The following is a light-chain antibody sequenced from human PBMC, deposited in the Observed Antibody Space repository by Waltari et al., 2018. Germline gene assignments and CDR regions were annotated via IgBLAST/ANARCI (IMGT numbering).Light chain of an antibody. J-gene: IGKJ2*01. CDR2: AAT. CDR3: QQSYSTPYT. V-gene: IGKV1-39*01. Sequence: DIQMTQSPSSLSASVGDRVTITCRASQNIRNFLNWYQQKPGKAPRLLIYAATTLQTGVPARFSGNRSGTDFTLTIRDLQPEDFATYSCQQSYSTPYTFG. CDR1: QNIRNF.